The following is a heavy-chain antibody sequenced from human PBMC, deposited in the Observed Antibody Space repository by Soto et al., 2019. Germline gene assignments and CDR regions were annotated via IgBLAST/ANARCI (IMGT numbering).Heavy chain of an antibody. CDR2: IVVGSGNT. CDR1: GFTFTSSA. Sequence: GASVKVSCKASGFTFTSSAVQWVRQARGQRLEWIGWIVVGSGNTNYAQKFQERVTITRDMSTSTAYMELSSLRSEDTAVYYCAADSSGWYNSYYYYYGMDVWGQGTTVTVSS. D-gene: IGHD6-19*01. CDR3: AADSSGWYNSYYYYYGMDV. J-gene: IGHJ6*02. V-gene: IGHV1-58*01.